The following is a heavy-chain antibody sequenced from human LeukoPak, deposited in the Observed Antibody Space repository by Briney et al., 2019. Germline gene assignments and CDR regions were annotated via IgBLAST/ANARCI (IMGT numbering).Heavy chain of an antibody. CDR3: ARDSGFGELSPYYFDY. J-gene: IGHJ4*02. CDR2: IYYSGST. D-gene: IGHD3-10*01. CDR1: GGSISSYY. V-gene: IGHV4-59*01. Sequence: PSETLSLTCTVSGGSISSYYWSWIRQPPGKGLEWIGYIYYSGSTNYNPSLKSRVTISVDTSKNQFSLKLSSVTAADTAVYYCARDSGFGELSPYYFDYWGQGTLVTVSS.